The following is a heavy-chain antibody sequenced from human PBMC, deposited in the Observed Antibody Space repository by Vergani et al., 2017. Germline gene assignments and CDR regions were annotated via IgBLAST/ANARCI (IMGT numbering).Heavy chain of an antibody. V-gene: IGHV1-24*01. J-gene: IGHJ6*02. Sequence: QVQLVQSGAEVKKPGASMKVSCKASGYTFTDYYMHWVRQAPGKGLEWMGGFDPEDGETIYAQKFQGRVTMTEDTSTDTAYMELSSLRSEDTAVYYCATPRLRFSYYYYYGMDVWGQGTTVTVSS. CDR3: ATPRLRFSYYYYYGMDV. CDR1: GYTFTDYY. CDR2: FDPEDGET. D-gene: IGHD5-12*01.